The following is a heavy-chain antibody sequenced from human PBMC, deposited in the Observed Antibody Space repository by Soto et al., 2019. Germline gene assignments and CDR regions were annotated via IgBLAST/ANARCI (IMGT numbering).Heavy chain of an antibody. J-gene: IGHJ3*02. V-gene: IGHV1-18*01. CDR1: GYTFSVYG. CDR2: ISAHNGDT. D-gene: IGHD6-13*01. CDR3: ARGGTAAAGTRAYDI. Sequence: QAHLVQSGAEVKKPGASVKVSCKASGYTFSVYGVSWVRQAPGQGLQWMGWISAHNGDTNYAQKIQGRVTMTIDTSTSTAYMELRSLRSDDTAVYYCARGGTAAAGTRAYDIWGQGTMVTVSS.